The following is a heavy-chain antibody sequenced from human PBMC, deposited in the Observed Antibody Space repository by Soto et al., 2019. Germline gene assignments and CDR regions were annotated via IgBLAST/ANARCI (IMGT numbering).Heavy chain of an antibody. CDR2: IIPIFGTA. Sequence: GASVKVSCKASGGTFSSYAISWVRQAPGQGLEWMGGIIPIFGTANYAQRFQGRVTITADESTSTAYMELSSLRSEDTAVYYCARGGYYYDSSGYYVDDYWGQGTLVTSPQ. CDR3: ARGGYYYDSSGYYVDDY. CDR1: GGTFSSYA. D-gene: IGHD3-22*01. J-gene: IGHJ4*02. V-gene: IGHV1-69*13.